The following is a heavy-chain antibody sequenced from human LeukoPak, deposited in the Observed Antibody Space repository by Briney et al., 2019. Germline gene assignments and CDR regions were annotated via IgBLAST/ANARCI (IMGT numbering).Heavy chain of an antibody. CDR1: GASISSHY. CDR3: ARGNYDILTGRDWFDP. D-gene: IGHD3-9*01. J-gene: IGHJ5*02. CDR2: IHYSGST. Sequence: SETLSLTCSVSGASISSHYWSWIRQPPGKGLEWIGYIHYSGSTNCNPSLKSRVTISLDTSKNQFSLKLTSVTAADTAVYYCARGNYDILTGRDWFDPWGQGTLVTVSS. V-gene: IGHV4-59*11.